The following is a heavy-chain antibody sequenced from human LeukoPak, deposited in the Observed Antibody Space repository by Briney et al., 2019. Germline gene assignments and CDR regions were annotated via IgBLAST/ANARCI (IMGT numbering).Heavy chain of an antibody. J-gene: IGHJ4*02. CDR2: ISGYNGQT. CDR3: ARDIAVSQFEY. CDR1: GYTFTSHG. V-gene: IGHV1-18*01. Sequence: ASVKVSCKASGYTFTSHGISWVRQAPGQGLEWMGWISGYNGQTEYSEKLQGRVTMTTDTSTSTAYMELRSLTFDDTAVYYCARDIAVSQFEYWGQGTLVTVSS. D-gene: IGHD1-14*01.